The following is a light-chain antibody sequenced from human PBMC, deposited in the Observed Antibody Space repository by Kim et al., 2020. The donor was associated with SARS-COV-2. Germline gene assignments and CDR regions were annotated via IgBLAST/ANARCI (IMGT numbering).Light chain of an antibody. J-gene: IGLJ2*01. CDR1: SSDVGGYNY. CDR3: SSYTSSNTLV. V-gene: IGLV2-14*03. Sequence: QSALTQPASVSGSPGQSITISCIGTSSDVGGYNYVSWYQQHPGKVPKFMIYDVSKRPSGVSNRFSGSKSGNTASLTISGLQAEDEADYYCSSYTSSNTLVFGGGTQLTVL. CDR2: DVS.